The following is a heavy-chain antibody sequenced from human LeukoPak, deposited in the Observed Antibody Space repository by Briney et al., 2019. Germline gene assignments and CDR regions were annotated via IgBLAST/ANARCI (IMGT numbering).Heavy chain of an antibody. V-gene: IGHV3-72*01. Sequence: GGSLRLSCAASGFSFSVYYMAWVRQAPGKGLEWVGLSRNKENRYSTEYGASVKGRVTISRDDSKNLMYLKMKSLKSEDTAVYYCVREYFGGYDYWGQGTLVTVSS. CDR3: VREYFGGYDY. J-gene: IGHJ4*02. CDR2: SRNKENRYST. D-gene: IGHD2-15*01. CDR1: GFSFSVYY.